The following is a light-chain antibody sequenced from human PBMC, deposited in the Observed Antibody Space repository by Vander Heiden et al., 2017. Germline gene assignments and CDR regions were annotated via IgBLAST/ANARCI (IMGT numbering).Light chain of an antibody. J-gene: IGKJ1*01. V-gene: IGKV1-39*01. CDR1: QSISSY. Sequence: QFSHFPSSLSASVGDRVTITCRASQSISSYLNWYQQKPGKAPKLLIYAASSLQSGVPSRFSGSGSGTDFTLTISRLQPEDFATYYCQQSDSTPQTFGQGTKVEIK. CDR2: AAS. CDR3: QQSDSTPQT.